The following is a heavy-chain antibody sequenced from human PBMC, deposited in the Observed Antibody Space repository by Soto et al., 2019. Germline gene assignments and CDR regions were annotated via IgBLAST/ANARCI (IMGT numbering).Heavy chain of an antibody. J-gene: IGHJ3*02. Sequence: GGSLRLSCTAAGFTFGGYPMTWFRQAPGQGLEWVGFIRGRAYSGTAGYAASVQGRFTISRDDSKNIVYLQMNSLRAEDTAVYYCARSLRFLEWLLYFDAFDIWGQGTMVTVSS. V-gene: IGHV3-49*03. CDR3: ARSLRFLEWLLYFDAFDI. CDR2: IRGRAYSGTA. CDR1: GFTFGGYP. D-gene: IGHD3-3*01.